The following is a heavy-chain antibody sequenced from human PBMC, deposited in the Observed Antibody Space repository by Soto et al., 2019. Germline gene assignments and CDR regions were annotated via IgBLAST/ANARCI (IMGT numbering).Heavy chain of an antibody. J-gene: IGHJ3*02. CDR3: AKDRMAQNSVWDPFDI. D-gene: IGHD1-26*01. Sequence: PGGSLGVACSASGYTFYNYAMTWVRQAPEKGLEWVSTIGSGGGDTYYAESVKGRFTISRDESKSTLYLHLNSLRAEDTALYYCAKDRMAQNSVWDPFDIWGQGTRVTVSS. V-gene: IGHV3-23*01. CDR2: IGSGGGDT. CDR1: GYTFYNYA.